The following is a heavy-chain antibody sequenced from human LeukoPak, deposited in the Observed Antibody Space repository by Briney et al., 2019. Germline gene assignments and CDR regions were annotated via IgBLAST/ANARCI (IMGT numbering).Heavy chain of an antibody. CDR2: IYYSGST. Sequence: PSETLSLTCTVSGGSISSGGYYWIWIRQHPGKGLEWIGYIYYSGSTYYNPSLKSRVTISVDTSKNQFSLKLSSVTAADTAVYYCARGDYDFWSGSTNFDYWGQGTLVTVSS. J-gene: IGHJ4*02. V-gene: IGHV4-31*03. CDR1: GGSISSGGYY. CDR3: ARGDYDFWSGSTNFDY. D-gene: IGHD3-3*01.